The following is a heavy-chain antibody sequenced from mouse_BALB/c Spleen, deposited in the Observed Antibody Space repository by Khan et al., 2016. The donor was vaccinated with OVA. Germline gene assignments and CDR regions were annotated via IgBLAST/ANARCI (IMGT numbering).Heavy chain of an antibody. J-gene: IGHJ2*02. V-gene: IGHV3-2*02. CDR1: GYSITSDYA. D-gene: IGHD1-1*02. CDR3: ARVYGGDFDY. CDR2: LSYSGNT. Sequence: VQLKESGPGLVKPSQSLSLTCTVTGYSITSDYAWNWIRQFPGNKLEWMGFLSYSGNTKYNPSLKSRFSITRDTSKNQFFLQLNSVNTEDTATYYCARVYGGDFDYWGQGTSLTVSS.